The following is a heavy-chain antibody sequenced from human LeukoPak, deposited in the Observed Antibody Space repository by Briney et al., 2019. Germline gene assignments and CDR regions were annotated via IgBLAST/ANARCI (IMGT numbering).Heavy chain of an antibody. D-gene: IGHD2-15*01. CDR3: ARGPCSGGSCYFDY. Sequence: SVKVSCKASGGTFSSYAISWVRQAPGQGLEWMGGIIPIFGTANYAQKFQGRVTITADKSTSTAYMELSSLRSEDTAVYYCARGPCSGGSCYFDYWGQGTLVTVSS. V-gene: IGHV1-69*06. J-gene: IGHJ4*02. CDR1: GGTFSSYA. CDR2: IIPIFGTA.